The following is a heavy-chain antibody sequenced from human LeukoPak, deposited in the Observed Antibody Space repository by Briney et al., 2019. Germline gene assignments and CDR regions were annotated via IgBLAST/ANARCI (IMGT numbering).Heavy chain of an antibody. CDR2: IYIHGGT. CDR1: GGFIRGGDYY. CDR3: VRGNWGSDFDY. J-gene: IGHJ4*02. Sequence: PSETLSLTCTVSGGFIRGGDYYWGWIRQPAGKGLEWIGCIYIHGGTDYNPSLQSRVTISIDTSKNQISLKLSSVTAADTALYYCVRGNWGSDFDYWGQGTLVTVSS. V-gene: IGHV4-61*02. D-gene: IGHD7-27*01.